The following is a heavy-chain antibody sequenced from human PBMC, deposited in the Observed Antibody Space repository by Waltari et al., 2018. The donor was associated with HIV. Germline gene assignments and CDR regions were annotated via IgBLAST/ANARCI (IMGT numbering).Heavy chain of an antibody. CDR2: RRYDGSKK. CDR1: GFTFSSYG. V-gene: IGHV3-30*02. CDR3: ATNIVVAATGTFDY. J-gene: IGHJ4*02. D-gene: IGHD2-15*01. Sequence: QVQLVESGGGVVQPGGSLRLSCAASGFTFSSYGMHWVRPAPGKGLEWVTFRRYDGSKKHYADSVKGRFTISRDNSDNTLYLEMNSLRTEDTAVYYCATNIVVAATGTFDYWGQGTRVIVTA.